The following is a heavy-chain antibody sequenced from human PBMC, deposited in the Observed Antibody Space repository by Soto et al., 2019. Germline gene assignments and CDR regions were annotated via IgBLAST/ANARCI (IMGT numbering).Heavy chain of an antibody. CDR3: ARDGWFSALRVPFGMDV. CDR2: INPNGGST. CDR1: GYTFINYY. Sequence: QVPLVQSGAEVKKPGASVEVSCKASGYTFINYYIHWVRQAPGQGLAWMGIINPNGGSTTSAQNSHGRVTRTRDASTSTVYMELNSLRSEDTAVSFCARDGWFSALRVPFGMDVWGQGTTVTVSS. D-gene: IGHD3-10*01. J-gene: IGHJ6*02. V-gene: IGHV1-46*01.